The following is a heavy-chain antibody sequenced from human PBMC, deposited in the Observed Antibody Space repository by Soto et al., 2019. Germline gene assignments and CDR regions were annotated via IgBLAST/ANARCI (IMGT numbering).Heavy chain of an antibody. CDR1: GFSLTTSGVG. D-gene: IGHD3-3*01. J-gene: IGHJ4*02. Sequence: QITLNESGPTVVRPTETLTLTCRFSGFSLTTSGVGVGWIRQSPGRAPEWLALIYWGDETRYCASLKSRLTITKDTYKNQVVLTVSDLDPTDTATYYCAHRVLRTVFGLVTTTAIYFDFWGQGTPVAVSS. V-gene: IGHV2-5*02. CDR3: AHRVLRTVFGLVTTTAIYFDF. CDR2: IYWGDET.